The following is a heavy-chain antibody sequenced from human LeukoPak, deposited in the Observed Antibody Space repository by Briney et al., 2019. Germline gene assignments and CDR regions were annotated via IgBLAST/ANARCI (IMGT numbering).Heavy chain of an antibody. J-gene: IGHJ6*02. V-gene: IGHV1-69*13. Sequence: SVKVSCKASGGTFTSHGINWVRQAPGQGLEWMGGIIPIFGTTNYAQKFQGRVTITADESTSTANMELSSLRSEDTAVYYCARAGESSGYYLYPSDYYYGMDVWGQGTTVTVSS. CDR2: IIPIFGTT. CDR1: GGTFTSHG. CDR3: ARAGESSGYYLYPSDYYYGMDV. D-gene: IGHD3-22*01.